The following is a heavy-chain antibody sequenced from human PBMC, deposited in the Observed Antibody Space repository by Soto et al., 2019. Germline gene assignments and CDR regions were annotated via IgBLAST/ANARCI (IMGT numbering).Heavy chain of an antibody. CDR2: ISGSGGST. D-gene: IGHD4-4*01. V-gene: IGHV3-23*01. J-gene: IGHJ6*02. Sequence: EVQLLESGGGLVQPGGSLRLSCAASGFTFSSYAMSWVRQAPGKGLEWVSAISGSGGSTYYADSVKGRFTISRDNSKNTLYLQMNSLRAEDTAVYYCARDPAIYSGKFDYGLDVWGRGTTVTVSS. CDR3: ARDPAIYSGKFDYGLDV. CDR1: GFTFSSYA.